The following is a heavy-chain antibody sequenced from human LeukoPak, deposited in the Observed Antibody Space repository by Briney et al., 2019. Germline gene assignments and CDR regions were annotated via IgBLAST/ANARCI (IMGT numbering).Heavy chain of an antibody. D-gene: IGHD3-22*01. V-gene: IGHV1-2*02. CDR3: ARGGYYDSSGYSPNFDY. J-gene: IGHJ4*02. CDR1: GYTFTGYY. Sequence: ASVTVSCKASGYTFTGYYMHWVRQAPGQGLEWMGWINPNSGGTNYAQKFQGRVTMTRDTSISTAYMELSRLRSDDTAVYYCARGGYYDSSGYSPNFDYWGQGTLVTVSS. CDR2: INPNSGGT.